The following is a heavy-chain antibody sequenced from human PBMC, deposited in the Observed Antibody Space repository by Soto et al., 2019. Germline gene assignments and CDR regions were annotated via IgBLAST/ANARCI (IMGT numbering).Heavy chain of an antibody. D-gene: IGHD3-3*01. V-gene: IGHV1-46*03. CDR1: GYTFTSYY. CDR3: ARDGVNRITIFGVANYYYMDV. CDR2: INPSGGST. J-gene: IGHJ6*03. Sequence: GASVKVSCKASGYTFTSYYMHWVRQAPGQGLEWMGIINPSGGSTSYAQKFQGRVTMTRDTSTSTVYMELSGLRSEDTAVYYCARDGVNRITIFGVANYYYMDVWGKGTTVTVSS.